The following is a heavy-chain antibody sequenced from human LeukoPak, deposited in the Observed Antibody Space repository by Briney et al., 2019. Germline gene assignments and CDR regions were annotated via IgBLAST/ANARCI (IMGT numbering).Heavy chain of an antibody. Sequence: PGGSLRLSCAASGFTLSSYWMSWVRQAPGKGLEWVANIKYDGSEKDYVDSVKGRFTISRDNAKNSLYLQMNSLIAEDTAVYYCARDIAPAGFFFDYWGKGTLVTVS. J-gene: IGHJ4*02. CDR3: ARDIAPAGFFFDY. V-gene: IGHV3-7*01. CDR2: IKYDGSEK. D-gene: IGHD6-13*01. CDR1: GFTLSSYW.